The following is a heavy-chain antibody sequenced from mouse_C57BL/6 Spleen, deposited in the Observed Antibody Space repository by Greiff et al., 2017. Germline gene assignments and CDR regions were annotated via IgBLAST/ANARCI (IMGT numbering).Heavy chain of an antibody. V-gene: IGHV1-61*01. CDR1: GYTFTSYW. CDR3: ARSHDGYSQDV. D-gene: IGHD2-3*01. Sequence: QVQLQQPGAELVRPGSSVKLSCKASGYTFTSYWMDWVKQRPGQGLEWIGNIYPSDSETHYNQKFKDKATLTVDKSSSTAYMQLSSLTSEDSAVYYCARSHDGYSQDVWGTGTTVTVSS. J-gene: IGHJ1*03. CDR2: IYPSDSET.